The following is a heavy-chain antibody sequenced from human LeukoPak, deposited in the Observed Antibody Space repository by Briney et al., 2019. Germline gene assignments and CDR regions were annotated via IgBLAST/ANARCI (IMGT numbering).Heavy chain of an antibody. D-gene: IGHD3-9*01. V-gene: IGHV3-23*01. Sequence: GGSLRLSCAASGFTFSSYAMSWVRQAPGKGLEWVSAISGSGGSTYYADPVRGRFTISRDNSKNTLYLQMNSLRAEDTAVYYCAKGGYYDILTGYYPLDYWGQGTLVTVSS. CDR1: GFTFSSYA. J-gene: IGHJ4*02. CDR2: ISGSGGST. CDR3: AKGGYYDILTGYYPLDY.